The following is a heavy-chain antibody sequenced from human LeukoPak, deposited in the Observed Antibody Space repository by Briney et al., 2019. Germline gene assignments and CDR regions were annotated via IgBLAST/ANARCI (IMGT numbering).Heavy chain of an antibody. Sequence: GRSLRLSCAASGFTFSTYAMHWVRQAPGKGLEWVAFTRYDGSNKYYADSVKGRFTISRDNSKNTLYLQMNSLRAEDTAVYYCATLRIMTMSTDYWGQGTLVTVSS. CDR3: ATLRIMTMSTDY. CDR1: GFTFSTYA. D-gene: IGHD3-16*01. V-gene: IGHV3-30*02. CDR2: TRYDGSNK. J-gene: IGHJ4*02.